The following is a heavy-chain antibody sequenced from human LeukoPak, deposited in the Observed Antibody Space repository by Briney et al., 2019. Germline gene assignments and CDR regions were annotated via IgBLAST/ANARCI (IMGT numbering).Heavy chain of an antibody. CDR1: GDSISRYY. V-gene: IGHV4-39*07. CDR3: ARDDPYYGGSDY. D-gene: IGHD4-23*01. J-gene: IGHJ4*02. CDR2: IYYSGST. Sequence: KPSETLSLTCTVSGDSISRYYWGWIRQPPGKGLEWIGSIYYSGSTYYNPSLKSRVTISVDTSKNQFSLKLSSVTAADTAVYYCARDDPYYGGSDYWGQGTLVTVSS.